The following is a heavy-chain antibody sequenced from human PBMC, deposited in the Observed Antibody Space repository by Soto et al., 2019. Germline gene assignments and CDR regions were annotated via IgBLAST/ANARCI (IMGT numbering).Heavy chain of an antibody. CDR2: MNPNSGNT. Sequence: GASVKVSCTASGYTFTSYDINWVRQATGQGLEWMGWMNPNSGNTGYAQKFQGRVTMTRNTSISTAYMELSSLRSEDTAVYYCARGPRNYDILTGDDAFDIWGQGTMVTVSS. CDR1: GYTFTSYD. V-gene: IGHV1-8*01. J-gene: IGHJ3*02. D-gene: IGHD3-9*01. CDR3: ARGPRNYDILTGDDAFDI.